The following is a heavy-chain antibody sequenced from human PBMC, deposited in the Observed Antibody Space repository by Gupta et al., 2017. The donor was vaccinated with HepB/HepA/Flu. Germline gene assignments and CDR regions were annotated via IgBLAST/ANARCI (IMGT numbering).Heavy chain of an antibody. Sequence: QVQLVESGGGVVQPGRSLRLSCAASGFPFSSYAMHWVRQAPGKGLEWVAVISYDGSNKYYADSVKGRFTISRDNSKNTLYLQMNSLRAEDTAVYYCARERTRFLEDYGMDVWGQGTTVTVSS. V-gene: IGHV3-30-3*01. CDR2: ISYDGSNK. CDR1: GFPFSSYA. CDR3: ARERTRFLEDYGMDV. D-gene: IGHD3-3*01. J-gene: IGHJ6*02.